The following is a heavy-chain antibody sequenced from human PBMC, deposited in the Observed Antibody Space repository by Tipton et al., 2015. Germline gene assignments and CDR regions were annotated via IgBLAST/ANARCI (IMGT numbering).Heavy chain of an antibody. J-gene: IGHJ4*02. V-gene: IGHV4-61*01. D-gene: IGHD4-23*01. CDR1: GYSISSGYY. Sequence: TLSLTCDVSGYSISSGYYWSWIRQPPGKELEWIGYIQYSGSTNYNPSLKSRVTISVDTSKTQFSLKMSSVTASDTAVYYCARARGRHGGLFDSWGQGILVTVSS. CDR2: IQYSGST. CDR3: ARARGRHGGLFDS.